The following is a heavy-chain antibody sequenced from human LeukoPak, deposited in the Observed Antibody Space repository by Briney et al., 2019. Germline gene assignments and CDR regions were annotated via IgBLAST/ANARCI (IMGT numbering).Heavy chain of an antibody. CDR2: IRSKAYGGTT. V-gene: IGHV3-49*03. Sequence: GGSLRLSCTASGFTFGDYAMSWFRQAPGKGLEWVGFIRSKAYGGTTEYAASVEGRFTISRDDSKSIAYLQMNSLKTEDTAVYYCTTGHYYDSSGYYYDAFDIWGQGTMVTVSS. J-gene: IGHJ3*02. CDR3: TTGHYYDSSGYYYDAFDI. CDR1: GFTFGDYA. D-gene: IGHD3-22*01.